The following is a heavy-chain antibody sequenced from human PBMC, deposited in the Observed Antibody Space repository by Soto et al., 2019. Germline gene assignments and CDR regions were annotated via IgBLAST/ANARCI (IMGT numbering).Heavy chain of an antibody. CDR2: ISSSGTGI. CDR3: ARAYSDAFDI. D-gene: IGHD2-15*01. CDR1: GFTFSDYY. V-gene: IGHV3-11*01. Sequence: QVQLVESGGGLVKPGGSLRLSCAASGFTFSDYYMTWIRQAPGKGLEWVSYISSSGTGIYYPDSVKGRFTISRDNAKNSLYLAMSSLRAEDTAVYYCARAYSDAFDIWGQGPMVTVSS. J-gene: IGHJ3*02.